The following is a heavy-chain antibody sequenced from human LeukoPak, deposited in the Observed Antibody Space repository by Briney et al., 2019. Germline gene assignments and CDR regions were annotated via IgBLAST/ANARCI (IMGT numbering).Heavy chain of an antibody. J-gene: IGHJ4*02. CDR3: ARVDDTFYFDY. CDR2: FDPEDGET. Sequence: ASVKVSCKVSGYTLTELSMHWVRQAPGKGLEWMGGFDPEDGETIYAQKFQGRVTMTRDTSTSTVYMELSSLRSEDTAVYYCARVDDTFYFDYWGQGTLVTVSS. D-gene: IGHD3-9*01. CDR1: GYTLTELS. V-gene: IGHV1-24*01.